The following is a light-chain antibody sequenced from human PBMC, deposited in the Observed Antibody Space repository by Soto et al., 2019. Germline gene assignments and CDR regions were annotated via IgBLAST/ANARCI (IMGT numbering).Light chain of an antibody. CDR3: QTWVTGIHI. V-gene: IGLV4-69*01. CDR2: LNSDGSH. CDR1: SGHSNYA. Sequence: QLVLTQSPSASAPLGASVKLTCTLSSGHSNYAIAWHQQQPEKGPRFLMKLNSDGSHSKGDGIPDRFSGSSSGAERYLTISTLQSEDEADYYCQTWVTGIHIFGGGTKLTVL. J-gene: IGLJ2*01.